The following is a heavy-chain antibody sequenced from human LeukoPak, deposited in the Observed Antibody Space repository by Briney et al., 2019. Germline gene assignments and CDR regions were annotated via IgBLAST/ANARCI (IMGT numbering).Heavy chain of an antibody. J-gene: IGHJ4*02. CDR1: GGSITTDNYY. D-gene: IGHD3-10*01. CDR2: IYASGNT. Sequence: PSETLSLTCTVSGGSITTDNYYWSWIRQPAGKGLEWIGRIYASGNTNYNPSLKSRITISVDTSKNQFSLRLTSVTAADTAVYYCASQGPVTGDYWGQGTLVTVSS. CDR3: ASQGPVTGDY. V-gene: IGHV4-61*02.